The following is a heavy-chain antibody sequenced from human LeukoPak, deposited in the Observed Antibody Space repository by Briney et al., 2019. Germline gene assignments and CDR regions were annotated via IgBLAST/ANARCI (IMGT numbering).Heavy chain of an antibody. CDR1: GFTFSSYT. D-gene: IGHD6-13*01. CDR3: AKVGAAAGHVTDAFDI. J-gene: IGHJ3*02. CDR2: ISTSSIYI. V-gene: IGHV3-21*01. Sequence: GGSLRLSCAASGFTFSSYTMNWVRQAPGKGLEWVSSISTSSIYIYYADSVKGRFTISRDNSKNTLYLQMNSLRAEDTAVYYCAKVGAAAGHVTDAFDIWGQGTMVTVSS.